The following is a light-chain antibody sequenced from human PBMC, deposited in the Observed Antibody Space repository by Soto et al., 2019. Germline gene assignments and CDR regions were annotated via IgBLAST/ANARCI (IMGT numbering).Light chain of an antibody. CDR2: AAS. Sequence: DIQMTQSPSSVSASVGDRVTITCRASPGLSSWLAWYQQQPGKAPKLLIYAASSMQSGVPSRFSGSGSWRDFTLTISSLQPEDFATYYCQQTNSFPLTVGGGTKVEIK. CDR1: PGLSSW. J-gene: IGKJ4*01. V-gene: IGKV1-12*01. CDR3: QQTNSFPLT.